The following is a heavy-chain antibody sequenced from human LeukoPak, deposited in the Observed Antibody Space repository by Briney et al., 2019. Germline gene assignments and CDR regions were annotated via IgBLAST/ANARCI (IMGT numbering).Heavy chain of an antibody. CDR3: ARDLDFGRKPDRFDP. V-gene: IGHV1-18*01. CDR1: GYTFASYG. CDR2: ISAYNGNT. Sequence: ASVKVSCKASGYTFASYGISWVRQAPGQGLEWMGWISAYNGNTNYAQKLQGRVTMTTDTSTSTAYMELRSLRSDDTAVYYCARDLDFGRKPDRFDPWGQGTLVTVSS. D-gene: IGHD3-10*01. J-gene: IGHJ5*02.